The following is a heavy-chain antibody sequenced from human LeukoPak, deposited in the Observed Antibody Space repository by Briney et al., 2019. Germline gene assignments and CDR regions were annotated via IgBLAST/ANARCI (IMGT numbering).Heavy chain of an antibody. J-gene: IGHJ4*02. V-gene: IGHV3-73*01. D-gene: IGHD6-6*01. CDR1: GFTFSGSA. CDR3: ANEQLAYYFDY. CDR2: IRSKANTYAT. Sequence: PRGSLRLSCAASGFTFSGSAMHWVRQASGRGLEWIGRIRSKANTYATAYAASVRGRFIISRDDSKNTAYLQMNSLRAEDTAVYYCANEQLAYYFDYWGQGTLVTVSS.